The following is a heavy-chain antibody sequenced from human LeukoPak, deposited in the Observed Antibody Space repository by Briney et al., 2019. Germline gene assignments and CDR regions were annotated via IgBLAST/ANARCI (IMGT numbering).Heavy chain of an antibody. CDR2: TYYRSKWYN. CDR3: ARGVGTRYSGYDAFDI. Sequence: QTLSLTCAISGDSVSSNSAAWNWIRQSPSRGLEWLGRTYYRSKWYNDYAVSVKSRITINPDTSKNQFSLQLNPVTPEDTAVYYCARGVGTRYSGYDAFDIWGQGTMVTVSS. V-gene: IGHV6-1*01. D-gene: IGHD5-12*01. CDR1: GDSVSSNSAA. J-gene: IGHJ3*02.